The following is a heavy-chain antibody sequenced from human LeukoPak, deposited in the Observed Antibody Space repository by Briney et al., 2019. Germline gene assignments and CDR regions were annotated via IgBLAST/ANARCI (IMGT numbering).Heavy chain of an antibody. D-gene: IGHD6-19*01. Sequence: GGSLRLSCAASGFTFSSYGMHWVRQAPGKGLEWVAVIWYDGSNKYYADSVKGRFTISRDNSKNTLYLQMNSLRAEDTAVYYCAKDPEYSSGFFDYWGQGTLVTVSS. J-gene: IGHJ4*02. V-gene: IGHV3-33*06. CDR3: AKDPEYSSGFFDY. CDR1: GFTFSSYG. CDR2: IWYDGSNK.